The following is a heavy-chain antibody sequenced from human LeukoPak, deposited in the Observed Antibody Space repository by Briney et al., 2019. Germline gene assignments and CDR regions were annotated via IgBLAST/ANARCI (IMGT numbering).Heavy chain of an antibody. CDR3: AAEGRPTVVTFRKGAVDL. CDR1: GFTFTSSA. CDR2: IVVGSGNT. Sequence: ASVKVSCKAPGFTFTSSAVQWVRQARGQRLEWIGWIVVGSGNTNYAQKFQERVTITRDMSTGTVYMELSSLRSEDTAVYYCAAEGRPTVVTFRKGAVDLWGQGTMVTVSS. D-gene: IGHD4-23*01. J-gene: IGHJ3*01. V-gene: IGHV1-58*01.